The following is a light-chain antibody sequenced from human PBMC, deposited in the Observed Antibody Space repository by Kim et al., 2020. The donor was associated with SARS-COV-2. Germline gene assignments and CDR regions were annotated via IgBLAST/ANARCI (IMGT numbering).Light chain of an antibody. CDR1: QDIADW. V-gene: IGKV1-12*01. CDR2: GAS. Sequence: DIQMTQSPSSVSASVGDRVTITCRASQDIADWLAWYQQKPEKAPKFLIYGASRLQSGVPSRFSGSGSGTEFTLTISSLQSEDFATYYCQQANTIPLTFGGGTKVDIK. J-gene: IGKJ4*01. CDR3: QQANTIPLT.